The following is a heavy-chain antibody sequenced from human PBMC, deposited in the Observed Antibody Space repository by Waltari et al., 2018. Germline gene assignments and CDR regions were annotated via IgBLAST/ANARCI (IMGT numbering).Heavy chain of an antibody. D-gene: IGHD3-22*01. J-gene: IGHJ4*02. V-gene: IGHV4-31*03. CDR2: IYHSGST. CDR3: AREAYDSSGYAHPDY. CDR1: GGSISSGGYY. Sequence: QVQLQESGPGLVKPSQTLSLTCTVSGGSISSGGYYWSWLRQHPGKGLEWIGYIYHSGSTYYNPSLKSRVTISVDRSKNQFSLKLSSVTAADTAVYYCAREAYDSSGYAHPDYWGQGTLVTVSS.